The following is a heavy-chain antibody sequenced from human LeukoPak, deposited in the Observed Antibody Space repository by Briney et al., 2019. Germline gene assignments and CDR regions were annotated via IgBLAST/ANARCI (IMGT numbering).Heavy chain of an antibody. Sequence: GGSLRLSCAASGFTFSSYNMNWVRQAPGKGLEWVSYITSSSSMIYYADSVKGRFTISRDNSKNTLYLQMNSLRAEDTAVYYCVRDDDRPDNGLDYWGQGTLVTVSS. CDR1: GFTFSSYN. CDR2: ITSSSSMI. J-gene: IGHJ4*02. CDR3: VRDDDRPDNGLDY. V-gene: IGHV3-48*01. D-gene: IGHD3-22*01.